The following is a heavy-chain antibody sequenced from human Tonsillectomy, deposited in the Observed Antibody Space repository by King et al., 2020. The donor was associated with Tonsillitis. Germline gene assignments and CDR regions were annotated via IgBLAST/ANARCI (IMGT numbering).Heavy chain of an antibody. Sequence: VQLVESGGGLVQPGRSLRLSCTASGFNFDDHAMHWVRQAPGKGLEWVSGISWNTGSIGYADSVKGRFTISRDNAKNSLYLQMNSLRAEDTALYYCAKSVLGFGELSDTYFDYWGQGILVTVSS. D-gene: IGHD3-10*01. J-gene: IGHJ4*02. CDR2: ISWNTGSI. CDR3: AKSVLGFGELSDTYFDY. CDR1: GFNFDDHA. V-gene: IGHV3-9*01.